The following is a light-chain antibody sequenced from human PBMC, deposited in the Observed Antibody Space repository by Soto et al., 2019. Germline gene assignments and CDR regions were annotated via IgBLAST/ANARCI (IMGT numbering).Light chain of an antibody. CDR2: DVS. Sequence: QSALTHPRSVSGSPGQSVTISCTGTSGDVGGYNFVSWYQQHPGKVPTLVIFDVSHRPSGVPDRFSGSKSGNTASLTISGLQAEDEADYYCCSYGGSYTWVFGGGTKLTVL. J-gene: IGLJ2*01. CDR3: CSYGGSYTWV. V-gene: IGLV2-11*01. CDR1: SGDVGGYNF.